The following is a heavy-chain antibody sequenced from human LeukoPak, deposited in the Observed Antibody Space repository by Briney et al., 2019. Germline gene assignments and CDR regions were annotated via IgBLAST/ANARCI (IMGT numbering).Heavy chain of an antibody. V-gene: IGHV4-31*03. D-gene: IGHD4-17*01. CDR1: GGSISSGGYY. J-gene: IGHJ4*02. CDR2: ISYSGYT. CDR3: ARDGEDFGDYYFDY. Sequence: SQTLSPTCTVSGGSISSGGYYWSWIRQHPGKGLEWIGYISYSGYTYYNPSLKSRVTISLDTSKNQFSLKLSSVTAADTAVYYCARDGEDFGDYYFDYWGQGTLVTVSS.